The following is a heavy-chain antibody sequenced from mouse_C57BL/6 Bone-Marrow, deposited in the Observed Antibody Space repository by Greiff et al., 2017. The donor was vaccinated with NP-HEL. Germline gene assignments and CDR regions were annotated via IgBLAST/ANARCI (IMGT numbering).Heavy chain of an antibody. V-gene: IGHV1-15*01. J-gene: IGHJ4*01. D-gene: IGHD4-1*01. Sequence: QVQLKQSGAELVRPGASVTLSCKASGYTFTDYEMHWVKQTPVHGLEWIGAIDPETGGTAYNQKFKGKAILTADKSSSPAYMELRSLTSEDSAVYYGTRRELGRGAMDYWGQGTSVTVSS. CDR3: TRRELGRGAMDY. CDR2: IDPETGGT. CDR1: GYTFTDYE.